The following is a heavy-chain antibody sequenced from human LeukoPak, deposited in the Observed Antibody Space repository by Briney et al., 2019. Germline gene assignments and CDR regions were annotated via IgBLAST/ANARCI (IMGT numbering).Heavy chain of an antibody. CDR3: ARQGVSTYGYVY. V-gene: IGHV6-1*01. J-gene: IGHJ4*02. Sequence: SQTLSLTCAISGDSVSSDSAAWNWIRQSPSRGLEWLGRTYYRSKWYNNYGVSVKSRITINPDTPKNQFSLKLSSVTAADTAVYYCARQGVSTYGYVYWGQGTLVTVSS. D-gene: IGHD5-12*01. CDR2: TYYRSKWYN. CDR1: GDSVSSDSAA.